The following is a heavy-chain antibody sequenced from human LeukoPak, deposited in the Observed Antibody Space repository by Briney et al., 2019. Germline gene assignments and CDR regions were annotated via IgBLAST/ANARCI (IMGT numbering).Heavy chain of an antibody. V-gene: IGHV1-69*13. Sequence: ASVKVSCKASGGTFSSYAISWVRQAPGQGLEWMGGIIPIFGTANYAQKFQGRVTTTADESTSTAYMELSSLRSEDTAVYYCARAPDYDILTGYHIGFDYWGQGTLVTVSS. CDR1: GGTFSSYA. J-gene: IGHJ4*02. CDR3: ARAPDYDILTGYHIGFDY. D-gene: IGHD3-9*01. CDR2: IIPIFGTA.